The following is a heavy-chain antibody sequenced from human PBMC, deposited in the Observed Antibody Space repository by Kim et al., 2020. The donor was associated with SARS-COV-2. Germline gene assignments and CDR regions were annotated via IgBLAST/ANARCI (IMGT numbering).Heavy chain of an antibody. CDR3: ARVNFPVYYGMDV. V-gene: IGHV4-31*03. CDR2: IYYSGST. Sequence: SETLSLTCTVPGGSISSGGYYWSWIRQHPGKGLEWIGYIYYSGSTYYNPSLKSRVTISVDTSKNQFSLKLSSVTAADTAVYYCARVNFPVYYGMDVWGQGTTVTVSS. CDR1: GGSISSGGYY. J-gene: IGHJ6*02.